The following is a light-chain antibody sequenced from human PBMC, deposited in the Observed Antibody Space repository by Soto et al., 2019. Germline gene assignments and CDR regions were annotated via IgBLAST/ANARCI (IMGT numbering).Light chain of an antibody. Sequence: EIVLTQSPGTLSLFPGERATLSCRASQSVNSNYLAWYQQKPGQAPRLLIYGASSRATGIPDRFSGSGSGTDFTLTISRLESEDFAVYYCQQYGSSPYAFGQGTNLEIK. J-gene: IGKJ2*01. CDR2: GAS. V-gene: IGKV3-20*01. CDR3: QQYGSSPYA. CDR1: QSVNSNY.